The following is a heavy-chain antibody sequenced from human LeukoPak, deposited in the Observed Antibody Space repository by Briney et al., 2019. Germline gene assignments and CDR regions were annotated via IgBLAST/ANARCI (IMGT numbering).Heavy chain of an antibody. V-gene: IGHV3-23*01. CDR3: AKGPVPAARHAFDY. Sequence: GGSLSLSCAASGFTFSSYAMSWVPQAPGKGLEWVSAISGSGGSTYYADSVRGRFTISRDNSKNTLYLQMNSLRAEDTAVYYCAKGPVPAARHAFDYWGQGTLVTVSS. CDR1: GFTFSSYA. J-gene: IGHJ4*02. D-gene: IGHD2-2*01. CDR2: ISGSGGST.